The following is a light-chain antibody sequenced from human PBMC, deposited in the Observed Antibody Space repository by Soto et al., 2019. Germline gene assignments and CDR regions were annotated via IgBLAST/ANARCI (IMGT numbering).Light chain of an antibody. V-gene: IGKV3-20*01. CDR2: DAS. J-gene: IGKJ1*01. Sequence: EIVLTQSPGTLSLSPGERATLSCRASQSVSSNYLAWYQQKPGQPPRLLISDASNGATGIPDRFSGSGSGTDFTLTISGLEPEDFAVYYCQHYGRSPPSWTFGQGTKVEIK. CDR3: QHYGRSPPSWT. CDR1: QSVSSNY.